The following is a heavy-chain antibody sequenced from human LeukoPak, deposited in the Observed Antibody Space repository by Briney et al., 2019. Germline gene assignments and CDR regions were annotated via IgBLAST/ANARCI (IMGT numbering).Heavy chain of an antibody. CDR3: ARTRSPVGASDRNDY. CDR1: GYTFTSYG. CDR2: ISAYNGNT. V-gene: IGHV1-18*01. Sequence: ASVKVSCKASGYTFTSYGISWVRQAPGQELEWMGWISAYNGNTNYAQKLQGRVTMTTDTSTSTAYMELRSLRSDDTAVYYCARTRSPVGASDRNDYWGQGTLVTVSS. D-gene: IGHD1-26*01. J-gene: IGHJ4*02.